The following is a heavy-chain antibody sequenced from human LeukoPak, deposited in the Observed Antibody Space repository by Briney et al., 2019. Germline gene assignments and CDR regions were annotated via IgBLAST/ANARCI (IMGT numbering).Heavy chain of an antibody. V-gene: IGHV3-21*01. CDR2: ISSTSSYI. CDR1: GFTFSSYS. Sequence: KSGGSLRLSCAASGFTFSSYSMNWVRQAPGKGLAWVSSISSTSSYIYYADSLKGRFTISRDNAKNSLSLQMNSLRAEDTAVYYCARGQVQMAAIDAFDIWGQGTMVTVSS. CDR3: ARGQVQMAAIDAFDI. J-gene: IGHJ3*02. D-gene: IGHD5-24*01.